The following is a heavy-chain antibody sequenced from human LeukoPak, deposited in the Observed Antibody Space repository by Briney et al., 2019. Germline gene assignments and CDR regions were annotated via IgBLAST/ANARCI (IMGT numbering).Heavy chain of an antibody. CDR1: GFTFSKAW. J-gene: IGHJ4*02. CDR3: TTGTGTTDY. D-gene: IGHD1-1*01. Sequence: GGSLRLSCAASGFTFSKAWMTWVRQAPGKGLQWVGRTRSKSDGGTADYAAPVKGGFTISRDDLKNTLYLQMNSLKTEDTAVYYCTTGTGTTDYWGQGTLVTVSS. V-gene: IGHV3-15*01. CDR2: TRSKSDGGTA.